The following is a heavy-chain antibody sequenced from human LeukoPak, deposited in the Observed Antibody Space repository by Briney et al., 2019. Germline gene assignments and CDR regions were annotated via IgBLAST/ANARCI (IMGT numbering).Heavy chain of an antibody. CDR1: GFTFSSAW. CDR3: TSYPSCYGSGSRLYYFDY. D-gene: IGHD3-10*01. CDR2: IKSKTDGGTT. Sequence: GGSLRLSCAASGFTFSSAWMSWVRQAPGKGLEWVGRIKSKTDGGTTDYSAPVKGRFTISRDDSKNTLYLQMNSLKTEHTAVYYCTSYPSCYGSGSRLYYFDYWGQGTLVTVSS. J-gene: IGHJ4*02. V-gene: IGHV3-15*01.